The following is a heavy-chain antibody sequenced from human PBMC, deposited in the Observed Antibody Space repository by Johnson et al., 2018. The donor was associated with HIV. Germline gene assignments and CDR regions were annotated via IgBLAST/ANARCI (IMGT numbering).Heavy chain of an antibody. CDR3: ARASDAFDI. Sequence: QVQLVESGGGVVQPGRSLRLSCAASGFTFSSSVMPWVRQAPGKGLEWVAVISYDGSNKYYADSVKGRFTISRDNSKNTLYLQMNSLRAEDTAVYYCARASDAFDIWGQGTMVTVSS. CDR2: ISYDGSNK. J-gene: IGHJ3*02. V-gene: IGHV3-30*14. CDR1: GFTFSSSV.